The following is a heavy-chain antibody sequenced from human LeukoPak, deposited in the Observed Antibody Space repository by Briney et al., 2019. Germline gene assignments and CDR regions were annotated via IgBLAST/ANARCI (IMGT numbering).Heavy chain of an antibody. Sequence: PSETLSLTCSVSAGSISSSSYYWGWIRQAPGKGLEWIGSIYYSGSTYYNPSLKSRVTLSVDTSKNQFSLKLSSVTAADTAVYHCAGHERRAVEFFDYWGQGTLVTVSS. D-gene: IGHD6-19*01. CDR1: AGSISSSSYY. CDR3: AGHERRAVEFFDY. J-gene: IGHJ4*02. CDR2: IYYSGST. V-gene: IGHV4-39*01.